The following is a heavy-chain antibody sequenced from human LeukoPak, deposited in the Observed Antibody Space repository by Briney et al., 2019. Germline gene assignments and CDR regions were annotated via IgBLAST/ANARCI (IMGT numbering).Heavy chain of an antibody. CDR1: GGSISSSSYY. CDR2: IYYSGST. Sequence: PSETLSLTCTVSGGSISSSSYYWGWIRQPPGKGLEWIGSIYYSGSTYYNPSLKSRVTISVDTSKSQFSLKLSSVTAADTAVYYCARGFRSSGWYAVNYFDYWGQGTLVTVSS. D-gene: IGHD6-19*01. CDR3: ARGFRSSGWYAVNYFDY. V-gene: IGHV4-39*01. J-gene: IGHJ4*02.